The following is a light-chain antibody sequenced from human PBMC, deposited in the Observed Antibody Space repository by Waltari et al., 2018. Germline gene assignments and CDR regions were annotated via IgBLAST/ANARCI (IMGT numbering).Light chain of an antibody. Sequence: IRMTQSPSSLSASTGDSVTITCRASQTILTWMAWYQQKPGKAPKLLIYKASRLESGVPSRFSGTASGTEFTLTISSLQPDDSATYYCQQYHDYSTFGQGTKLEIK. V-gene: IGKV1-5*03. CDR3: QQYHDYST. J-gene: IGKJ2*01. CDR1: QTILTW. CDR2: KAS.